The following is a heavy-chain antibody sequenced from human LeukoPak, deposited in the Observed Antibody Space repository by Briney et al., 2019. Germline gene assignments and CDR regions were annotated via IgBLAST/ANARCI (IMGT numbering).Heavy chain of an antibody. V-gene: IGHV3-11*06. CDR1: GFTFSDYY. Sequence: GGSLRLSCAASGFTFSDYYMSSIRQAPGKGLEWVAYISRSSSYTNFAGSVKGRFTISRDNAKNSLYLQMNSLRAEDTAVYSCARILAPDSSFYYCGQGTLGTDSS. D-gene: IGHD4-11*01. CDR2: ISRSSSYT. J-gene: IGHJ4*02. CDR3: ARILAPDSSFYY.